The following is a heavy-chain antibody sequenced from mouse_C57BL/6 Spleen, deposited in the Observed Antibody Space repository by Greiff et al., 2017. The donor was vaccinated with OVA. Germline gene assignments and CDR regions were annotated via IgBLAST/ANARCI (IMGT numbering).Heavy chain of an antibody. D-gene: IGHD1-1*01. V-gene: IGHV1-82*01. CDR2: IYPGDGDT. Sequence: VQLQQSGPELVKPGASVKISCKASGYAFSSSWMNWVKQRPGKGLEWIGRIYPGDGDTNYNGKFKGKATLTADKASSTAYMQLSSLTSEDSAVYFCARWDYYGSSYVFAYWGQGTLVTVSA. CDR3: ARWDYYGSSYVFAY. CDR1: GYAFSSSW. J-gene: IGHJ3*01.